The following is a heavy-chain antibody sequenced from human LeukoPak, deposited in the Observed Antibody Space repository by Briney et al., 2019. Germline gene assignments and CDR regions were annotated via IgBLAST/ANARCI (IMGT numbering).Heavy chain of an antibody. J-gene: IGHJ4*02. Sequence: GASVKVSCKASGYTFTNYGLSWVRQARGQRLEWIGWIVVGSGNTNYAQKFQERVTITRDMSTSTAYMELSSLRSEDTAVYYCTSDPTFYSGRYCFDYWGQGTLVTVSS. CDR3: TSDPTFYSGRYCFDY. CDR2: IVVGSGNT. V-gene: IGHV1-58*01. CDR1: GYTFTNYG. D-gene: IGHD1-26*01.